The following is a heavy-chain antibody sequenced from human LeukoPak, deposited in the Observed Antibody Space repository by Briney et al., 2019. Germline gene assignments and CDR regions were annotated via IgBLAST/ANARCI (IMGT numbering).Heavy chain of an antibody. CDR3: ARDRAWDYLDS. CDR1: GFTLSSHG. J-gene: IGHJ4*02. CDR2: ISYDGGKK. D-gene: IGHD1-26*01. V-gene: IGHV3-30*03. Sequence: LGGSLRLSCVVSGFTLSSHGMHWVRQAPGKGLEWVAVISYDGGKKSYADSVKGRFTISRDNSKNTLYLQMDSLRVEDTAVYYCARDRAWDYLDSWDQGPLVTVSS.